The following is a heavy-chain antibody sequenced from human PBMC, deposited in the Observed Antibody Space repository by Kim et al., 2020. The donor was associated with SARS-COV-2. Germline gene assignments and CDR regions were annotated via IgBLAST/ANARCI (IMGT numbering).Heavy chain of an antibody. CDR3: AREISSQGGATTFYYFDY. J-gene: IGHJ4*02. CDR2: IYSGGST. CDR1: GFTVSSNY. Sequence: GGSLRLSCAASGFTVSSNYMSWVRQAPGKGLEWVSVIYSGGSTYYADSVKGRFTISRHNSKNTLYLQMNSLRAEDTAVYYCAREISSQGGATTFYYFDYWGQGTLVTVSS. V-gene: IGHV3-53*04. D-gene: IGHD1-26*01.